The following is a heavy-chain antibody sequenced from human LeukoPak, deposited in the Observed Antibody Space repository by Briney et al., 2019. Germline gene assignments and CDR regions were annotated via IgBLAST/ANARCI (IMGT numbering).Heavy chain of an antibody. J-gene: IGHJ4*02. V-gene: IGHV3-23*01. CDR1: GFTFDNFV. D-gene: IGHD3-10*01. CDR3: ARELFDFDY. Sequence: GGSLRLSCAPSGFTFDNFVMKWGGQGPGKGVERVSEITGSGGSTYYAESVKGGVTISRDNTKKTLYLQMNSLRAEDTAIYYCARELFDFDYWGQGTLVTVSS. CDR2: ITGSGGST.